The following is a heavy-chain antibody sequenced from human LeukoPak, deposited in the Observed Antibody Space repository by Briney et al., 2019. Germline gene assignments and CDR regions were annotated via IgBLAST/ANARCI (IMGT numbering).Heavy chain of an antibody. CDR3: ARLGLAPSDIVVVPAAHYYYYMDV. V-gene: IGHV5-51*01. D-gene: IGHD2-2*01. J-gene: IGHJ6*03. Sequence: GESLKISCKGSGYIFTNYWIGWVRQLPGKGLEWMGLIFPGDSDTRYSPSFQGQVTISVDKSITTAYLQWSSLKASDTAMYYCARLGLAPSDIVVVPAAHYYYYMDVWGKGTTVTISS. CDR1: GYIFTNYW. CDR2: IFPGDSDT.